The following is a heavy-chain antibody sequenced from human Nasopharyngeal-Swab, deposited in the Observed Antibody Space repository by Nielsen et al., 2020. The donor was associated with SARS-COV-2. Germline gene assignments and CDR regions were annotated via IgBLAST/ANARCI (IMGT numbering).Heavy chain of an antibody. CDR2: ISAYNGNT. CDR1: GYTFTSYG. D-gene: IGHD4-11*01. CDR3: ARLTVTTFYYYYGMDV. J-gene: IGHJ6*02. Sequence: ASVKVSCKASGYTFTSYGISWVRQAPGQGLEWMGWISAYNGNTNYEQKLQGRVTMTTDTSTSTAYMELRSLRSDDTAVYYCARLTVTTFYYYYGMDVWGQGTTVTVSS. V-gene: IGHV1-18*01.